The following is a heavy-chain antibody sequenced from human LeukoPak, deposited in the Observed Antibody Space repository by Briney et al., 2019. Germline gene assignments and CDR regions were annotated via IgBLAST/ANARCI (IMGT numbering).Heavy chain of an antibody. CDR3: AKDRSRAFDI. V-gene: IGHV3-23*01. CDR1: GFTFYNYA. Sequence: GGSLRLSCAASGFTFYNYAMCWVRQAPGKGLEWVSAISGGGHDIYYADSVKGRFTISRDNSKNTLYLQMNSLRAEDTAVYYCAKDRSRAFDIWGQGTMVTVSS. CDR2: ISGGGHDI. J-gene: IGHJ3*02.